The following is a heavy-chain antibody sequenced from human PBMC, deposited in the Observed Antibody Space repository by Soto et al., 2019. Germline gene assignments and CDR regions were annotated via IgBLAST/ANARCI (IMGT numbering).Heavy chain of an antibody. J-gene: IGHJ4*02. CDR1: GYSFTSYW. CDR3: ASKGEYCSGGSCYPTPFDY. D-gene: IGHD2-15*01. CDR2: IYPGDSDT. Sequence: GESLKISCKGSGYSFTSYWIGWVRQMPGKGLEWMGIIYPGDSDTRYSPSFQGQVTISADKSISTAYLQWSSLKASDTAMYYCASKGEYCSGGSCYPTPFDYWGQGTLVNVSS. V-gene: IGHV5-51*01.